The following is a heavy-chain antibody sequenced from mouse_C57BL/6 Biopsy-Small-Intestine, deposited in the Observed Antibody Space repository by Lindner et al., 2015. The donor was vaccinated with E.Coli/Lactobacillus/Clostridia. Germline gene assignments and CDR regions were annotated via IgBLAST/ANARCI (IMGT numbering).Heavy chain of an antibody. CDR3: ASLTGTKGYFDY. J-gene: IGHJ2*01. Sequence: VQLQESGAELVKPGASVKMSCKASGYTFTTYPIEWMKQNHGKSLEWIGNFHPYNDDTKYNEKFKGKAALTVEKSSSTVYLELSRLTSDDSAVYYCASLTGTKGYFDYWGQGTTLTVSS. CDR2: FHPYNDDT. V-gene: IGHV1-47*01. D-gene: IGHD4-1*01. CDR1: GYTFTTYP.